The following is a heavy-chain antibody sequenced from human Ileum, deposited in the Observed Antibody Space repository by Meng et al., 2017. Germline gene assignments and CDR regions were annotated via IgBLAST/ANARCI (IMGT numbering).Heavy chain of an antibody. CDR3: ARLLDSSDWGWFDP. Sequence: HVQLQESGPGLVKPSETLALTFSVSGASISSHYWTWTRQPPGKGLEYIGYIYYRGGASYNPSLRSRVTMSVDTSKNQFSLNLSSVTAADTAVYYCARLLDSSDWGWFDPWGQGTLVTVSS. D-gene: IGHD3-22*01. CDR2: IYYRGGA. CDR1: GASISSHY. V-gene: IGHV4-59*08. J-gene: IGHJ5*02.